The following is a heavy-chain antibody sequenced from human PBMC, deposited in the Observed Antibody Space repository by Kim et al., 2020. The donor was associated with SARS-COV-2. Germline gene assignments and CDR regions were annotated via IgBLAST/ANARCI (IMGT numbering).Heavy chain of an antibody. V-gene: IGHV3-23*01. Sequence: GGSLRLSCAASGFTFSSYAMSWVRLAPGKGLEWVSAISGSGGSTYYADSVKGRFTISRDNSKNTLYLQMNSLRAEDTAIYYCAKGGSGRTTVTTDCAVDAFDIWGQGTMVTVSS. CDR1: GFTFSSYA. J-gene: IGHJ3*02. CDR2: ISGSGGST. CDR3: AKGGSGRTTVTTDCAVDAFDI. D-gene: IGHD4-17*01.